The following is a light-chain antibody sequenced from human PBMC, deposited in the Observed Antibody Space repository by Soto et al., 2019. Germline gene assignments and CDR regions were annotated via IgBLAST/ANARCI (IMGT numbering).Light chain of an antibody. CDR1: QSVNNN. J-gene: IGKJ4*01. V-gene: IGKV3-15*01. Sequence: EIVMTQSPAPLSVSPGDRATLSCRASQSVNNNLAWYQQKPGQAPRLLIYGVSARATGIPARFSGSGSGTEFTLTISSLQSEDFAVYYCQQYNNWPLTFGGGTKVEIK. CDR2: GVS. CDR3: QQYNNWPLT.